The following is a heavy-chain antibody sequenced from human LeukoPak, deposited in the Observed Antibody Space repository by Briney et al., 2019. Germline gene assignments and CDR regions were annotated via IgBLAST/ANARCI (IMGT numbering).Heavy chain of an antibody. Sequence: SETLSLTCTVSGGSISSGGYYWSWIRQHPGKGLEWIGYIYYSGSTYYNPSLKSRVTISVDTSKNQFSLKLSSVTAADTAVYYCAREDYDSGGYYYAEYFQHWGQGTLVTVSS. D-gene: IGHD3-22*01. J-gene: IGHJ1*01. CDR2: IYYSGST. CDR1: GGSISSGGYY. CDR3: AREDYDSGGYYYAEYFQH. V-gene: IGHV4-31*03.